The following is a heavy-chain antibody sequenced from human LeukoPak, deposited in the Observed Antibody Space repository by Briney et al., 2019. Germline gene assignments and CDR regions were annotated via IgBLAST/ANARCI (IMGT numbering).Heavy chain of an antibody. D-gene: IGHD3-3*01. CDR1: GFKFSSYW. V-gene: IGHV3-74*01. J-gene: IGHJ3*02. CDR3: ARDLSTYYDFWSGYYTSEAFDI. Sequence: GGSLRLSCAVSGFKFSSYWMNWVRQVPGKGLMWVAHINTNGDSANYADSVKGRFTISRDNAKSTLSLQMNSLRAEDTAVYYCARDLSTYYDFWSGYYTSEAFDIWGQGTMVTVSS. CDR2: INTNGDSA.